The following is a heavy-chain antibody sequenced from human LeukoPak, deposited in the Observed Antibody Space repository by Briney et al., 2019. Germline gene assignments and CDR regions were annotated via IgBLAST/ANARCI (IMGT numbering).Heavy chain of an antibody. Sequence: GGTLRLSCAASGFTFSSYAMSWVRQAPGKGLEWVSTISGSGGSTSYADSVKGRFTISRDNSKNTLYLQMNSLRAEDTAVYYCAKDDRIQTRRYSYNYWGQGTLVTVSS. CDR1: GFTFSSYA. CDR2: ISGSGGST. CDR3: AKDDRIQTRRYSYNY. D-gene: IGHD5-18*01. V-gene: IGHV3-23*01. J-gene: IGHJ4*02.